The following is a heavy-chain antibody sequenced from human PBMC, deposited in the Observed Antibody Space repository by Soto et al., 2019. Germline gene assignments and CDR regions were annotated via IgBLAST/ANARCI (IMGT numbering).Heavy chain of an antibody. V-gene: IGHV4-4*07. CDR2: VSNIGSA. J-gene: IGHJ4*02. Sequence: QVQLQESGPGLVKPSETLSLTCSVAGASISTHSWSWIRQPAGKGLEWIVHVSNIGSADYSPSLKSRVTMSVDTSKNQFSLKLSSVTAADTAVYYCARYYWSLRYFDFWGQGTLVTVSS. D-gene: IGHD3-10*01. CDR1: GASISTHS. CDR3: ARYYWSLRYFDF.